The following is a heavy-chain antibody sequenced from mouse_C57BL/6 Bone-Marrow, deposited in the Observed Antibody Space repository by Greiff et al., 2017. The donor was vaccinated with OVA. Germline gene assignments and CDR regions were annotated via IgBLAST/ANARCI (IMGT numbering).Heavy chain of an antibody. CDR3: ARAPEGYYNYFDY. CDR1: GYTFTSYW. CDR2: IDPSDSYT. J-gene: IGHJ2*01. Sequence: QVQLQQPGAELVMPGASVKLSCKASGYTFTSYWMHWVKQRPGQGLEWIGEIDPSDSYTNYNQKFKGKSTLTVDKSSSTAYMQLSSLTSEDSAVYYCARAPEGYYNYFDYWGQGTTLTVSS. V-gene: IGHV1-69*01. D-gene: IGHD2-12*01.